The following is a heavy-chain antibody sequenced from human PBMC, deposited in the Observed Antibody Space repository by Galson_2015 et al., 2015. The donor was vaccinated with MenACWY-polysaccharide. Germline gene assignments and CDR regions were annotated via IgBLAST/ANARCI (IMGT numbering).Heavy chain of an antibody. Sequence: PRLSCAASGFTFNSCAMNWVRQAPGKGLEWVSTISAAGHDTYYADSVEGRFTISRDTSNNILYLQMNSLRAEDTAVYYCARRSPDGGGWGDFDYWGQGTLVTVSS. CDR1: GFTFNSCA. CDR3: ARRSPDGGGWGDFDY. J-gene: IGHJ4*02. CDR2: ISAAGHDT. D-gene: IGHD6-19*01. V-gene: IGHV3-23*01.